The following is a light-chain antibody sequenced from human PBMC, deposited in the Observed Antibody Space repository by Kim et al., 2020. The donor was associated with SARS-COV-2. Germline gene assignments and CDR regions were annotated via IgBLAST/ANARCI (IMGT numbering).Light chain of an antibody. CDR2: DVS. J-gene: IGLJ2*01. Sequence: TISCTETSRDVGSNSCVSWYQQHPGKAPKLMLYDVSNRPSVVSHRCSGSKSGNTASLTISGLQAEDEADYYCSSYTSSSTLGVVFGGGTQLTVL. CDR3: SSYTSSSTLGVV. V-gene: IGLV2-14*03. CDR1: SRDVGSNSC.